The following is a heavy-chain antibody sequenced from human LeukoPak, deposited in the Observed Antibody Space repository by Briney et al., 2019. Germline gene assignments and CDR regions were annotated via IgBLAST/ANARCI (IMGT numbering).Heavy chain of an antibody. CDR3: ARDSLGSSSWYGDY. D-gene: IGHD6-13*01. J-gene: IGHJ4*02. CDR2: INWNGGST. CDR1: GFTFDDYG. V-gene: IGHV3-20*04. Sequence: GGSLRLSCAASGFTFDDYGMSWVRQAPGKGLEWVSGINWNGGSTGYADSVKGRFTISRVNAKNSLYLQMNSLRAEDTALYYCARDSLGSSSWYGDYWGQGTLVTVSS.